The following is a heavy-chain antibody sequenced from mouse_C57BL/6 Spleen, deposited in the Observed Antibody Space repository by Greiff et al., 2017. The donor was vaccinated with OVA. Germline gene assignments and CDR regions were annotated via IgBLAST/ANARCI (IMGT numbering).Heavy chain of an antibody. Sequence: QVQLKQSGAELMKPGASVKLSCKATGYTFTGYWLEWVQQRPGQGLEWIGEILPGSGSTNYNEKFKGKATFTADTSSNPAYMQLSSRTTEDAAIYYCARRGGSSFDYWGQGTTLTVAS. CDR3: ARRGGSSFDY. D-gene: IGHD1-1*01. CDR2: ILPGSGST. V-gene: IGHV1-9*01. CDR1: GYTFTGYW. J-gene: IGHJ2*01.